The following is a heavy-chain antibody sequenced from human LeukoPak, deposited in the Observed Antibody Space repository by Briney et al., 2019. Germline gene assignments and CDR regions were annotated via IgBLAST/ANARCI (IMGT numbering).Heavy chain of an antibody. D-gene: IGHD5-12*01. CDR3: AKDGAWLRFDD. Sequence: GGTLRLSCAASGFTFSSYGMSWVRQAPGKGLEWVSAISGSGGSTYYADSVRGRFSISRDDLKDTLYLQMKNLRAEDTAVYYCAKDGAWLRFDDWGQGILVTVSS. V-gene: IGHV3-23*01. J-gene: IGHJ4*02. CDR2: ISGSGGST. CDR1: GFTFSSYG.